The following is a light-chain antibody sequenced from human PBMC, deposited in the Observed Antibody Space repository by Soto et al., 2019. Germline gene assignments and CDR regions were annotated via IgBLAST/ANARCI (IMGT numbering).Light chain of an antibody. CDR2: DAS. CDR1: QSVSTS. J-gene: IGKJ1*01. Sequence: IVLTQSPVTLALSPGKRTVLSCRARQSVSTSLAWYQHKPGQAPRLFIYDASKRAPGVPARFSGSGSGTDFTLTISSLEPEDFSVYYCQVRDVWPSFGQGTKVEIK. V-gene: IGKV3-11*01. CDR3: QVRDVWPS.